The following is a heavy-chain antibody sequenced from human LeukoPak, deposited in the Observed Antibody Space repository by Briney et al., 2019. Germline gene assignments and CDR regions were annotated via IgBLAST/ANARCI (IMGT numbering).Heavy chain of an antibody. J-gene: IGHJ4*02. CDR2: ISASGGNT. CDR3: ARVTGYSSTPGGFFDY. D-gene: IGHD6-13*01. CDR1: GFTFTNYA. V-gene: IGHV3-23*01. Sequence: GGSLRLSCGPSGFTFTNYAMSWVRQAPGKGLEWVSTISASGGNTFYSDSVKGRFAISRDNSKDTLSLRMNRLRAEDTADYFCARVTGYSSTPGGFFDYWGQGTPVTVSS.